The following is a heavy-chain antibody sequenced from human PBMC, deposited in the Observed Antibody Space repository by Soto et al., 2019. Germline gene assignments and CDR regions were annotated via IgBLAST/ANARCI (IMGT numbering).Heavy chain of an antibody. D-gene: IGHD6-19*01. CDR3: TTPAIPVDGTQPFNY. CDR2: IKPNTNGGAI. J-gene: IGHJ4*02. CDR1: GFTFSSAP. Sequence: EVQLVESGGGFVKPGESLTLSCAASGFTFSSAPMSWVRQAPGKGLEWVGRIKPNTNGGAIDYLAPVKGRFTLSRDDSKNTLYLQMNSLTIEDSALYYCTTPAIPVDGTQPFNYWGQGALVTVSS. V-gene: IGHV3-15*01.